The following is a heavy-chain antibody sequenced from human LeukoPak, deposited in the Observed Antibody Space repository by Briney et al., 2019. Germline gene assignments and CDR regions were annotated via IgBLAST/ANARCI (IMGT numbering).Heavy chain of an antibody. CDR1: GGSISSGGYY. CDR3: ARVSSGDSNFDY. CDR2: IYYSGST. D-gene: IGHD4-17*01. V-gene: IGHV4-31*03. Sequence: SETLSLTCTVSGGSISSGGYYWSWIRQHPGKGLEWIGYIYYSGSTYYNPSLKSRVTISVDTSKNQFSLKLSSVTAADTAVYYCARVSSGDSNFDYWGQGTLVTVSS. J-gene: IGHJ4*02.